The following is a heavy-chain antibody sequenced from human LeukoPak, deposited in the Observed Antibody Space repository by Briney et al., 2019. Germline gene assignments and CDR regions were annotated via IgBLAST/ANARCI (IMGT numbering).Heavy chain of an antibody. V-gene: IGHV1-2*02. CDR3: ARGEKLPRLIAVAG. CDR2: INPNSGGT. Sequence: GASVKVSCKASGYTFTDYYMHWVRQAPGQGLEWMGWINPNSGGTNYAQKFQGRVTMTRDTSISTAYMELGSLRSDDTAVYYCARGEKLPRLIAVAGWGQGTLVTVSS. D-gene: IGHD6-19*01. J-gene: IGHJ4*02. CDR1: GYTFTDYY.